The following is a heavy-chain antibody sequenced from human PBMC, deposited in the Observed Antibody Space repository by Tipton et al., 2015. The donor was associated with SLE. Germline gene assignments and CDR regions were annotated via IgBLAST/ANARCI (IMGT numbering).Heavy chain of an antibody. D-gene: IGHD3-22*01. J-gene: IGHJ2*01. V-gene: IGHV4-59*11. CDR3: ARVSVTMIGVGWYFDL. CDR2: IYYSGST. CDR1: GGSISSHY. Sequence: TLSLTCTVSGGSISSHYWSWIRQPPGKGLEWIGYIYYSGSTNYNPSLKSRVTISVDTSKNQFSLKLSSVTAADTAVYYCARVSVTMIGVGWYFDLWGRGTLVTVSS.